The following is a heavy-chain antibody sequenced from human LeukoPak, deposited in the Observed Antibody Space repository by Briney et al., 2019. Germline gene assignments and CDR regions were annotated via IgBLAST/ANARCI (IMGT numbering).Heavy chain of an antibody. CDR3: ARTSSSWL. D-gene: IGHD6-13*01. CDR2: IYDSGST. J-gene: IGHJ4*02. Sequence: KPSETLSLTCTVSGGSISSYYWSWIRQPAGKGLEWIGRIYDSGSTDYNPSLKSRVTISVDTSKNQFSLKLTSVTAADTAMYYCARTSSSWLWGQGTLVTVSS. V-gene: IGHV4-4*07. CDR1: GGSISSYY.